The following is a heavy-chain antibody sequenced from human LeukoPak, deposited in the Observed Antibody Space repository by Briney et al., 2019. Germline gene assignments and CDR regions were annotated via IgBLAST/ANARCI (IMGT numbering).Heavy chain of an antibody. CDR3: ARNFDMKGFDP. D-gene: IGHD3-9*01. Sequence: ASVKVSCKASGYTFTGYYMNWVRQAPGQGLEWMGWINSDSGFTKYAQKFQGRVTMTRDTSITTVYMDLTRLTSDDTAVYYCARNFDMKGFDPWGQGTLVTVSS. J-gene: IGHJ5*02. CDR1: GYTFTGYY. V-gene: IGHV1-2*02. CDR2: INSDSGFT.